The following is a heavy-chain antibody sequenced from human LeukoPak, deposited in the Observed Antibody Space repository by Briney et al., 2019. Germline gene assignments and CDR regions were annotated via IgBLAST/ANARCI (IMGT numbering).Heavy chain of an antibody. J-gene: IGHJ6*02. Sequence: HPGGSLRLSCAASGFTFSSYAMSWVRQAPGKGLEWVSYISSSSSAIYYADSVKGRFTISRDNAKNSLFLQMNSLRAEDTAVYYCARRYQLLNSGSYGMDVWGQGTTVTVSS. CDR3: ARRYQLLNSGSYGMDV. D-gene: IGHD2-2*01. CDR1: GFTFSSYA. V-gene: IGHV3-48*01. CDR2: ISSSSSAI.